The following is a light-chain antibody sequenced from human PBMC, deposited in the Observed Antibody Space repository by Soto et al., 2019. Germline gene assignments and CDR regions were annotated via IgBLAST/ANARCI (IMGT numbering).Light chain of an antibody. Sequence: EIVMTQSPATLSVSPGERATLSCRASQSVSSNLAWYQQKPGQAPRLLIYDASNRATGIPARFSGSGSGTDLTLTISSLEPEDFAVYYCQQRSNWPITFGQGTRLEIK. V-gene: IGKV3-11*01. J-gene: IGKJ5*01. CDR1: QSVSSN. CDR2: DAS. CDR3: QQRSNWPIT.